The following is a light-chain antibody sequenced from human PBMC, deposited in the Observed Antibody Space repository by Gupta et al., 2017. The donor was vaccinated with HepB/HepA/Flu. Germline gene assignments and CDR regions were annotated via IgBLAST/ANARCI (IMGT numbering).Light chain of an antibody. CDR1: QTISSY. CDR3: QQSSSIPHT. Sequence: DIQMTQSPSSLSAPVGDRVTITCRASQTISSYLNWYQQKPGQAPKLLIYAASSLQGGVPSRFSGSGTGTDFTLTISSLQPEDFATYYCQQSSSIPHTFGGGTKVEI. V-gene: IGKV1-39*01. J-gene: IGKJ4*01. CDR2: AAS.